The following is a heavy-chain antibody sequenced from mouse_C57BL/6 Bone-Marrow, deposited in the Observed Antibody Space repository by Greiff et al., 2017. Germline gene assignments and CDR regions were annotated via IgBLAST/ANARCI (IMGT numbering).Heavy chain of an antibody. J-gene: IGHJ1*03. CDR2: INPSSGYT. D-gene: IGHD1-1*01. Sequence: QVQLQQSGAELAKPGASVKLSCKASGYTFTSYWMHWVKQRPGQGLEWIGYINPSSGYTKYNQKFKDKATLTADKSSSPAYMQLSSLTYEDSAVYYCTRTPITTVVATDWYFDVWGTGTTVTVSS. V-gene: IGHV1-7*01. CDR1: GYTFTSYW. CDR3: TRTPITTVVATDWYFDV.